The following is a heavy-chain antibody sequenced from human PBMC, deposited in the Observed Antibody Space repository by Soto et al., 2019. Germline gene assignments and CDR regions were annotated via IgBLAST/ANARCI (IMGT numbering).Heavy chain of an antibody. CDR2: IFSNDEK. V-gene: IGHV2-26*01. CDR3: ARTRFDDWFRVGWFDP. D-gene: IGHD3-9*01. Sequence: QVTLKESGPVLVNPTETLTLTCTVSGFSLSNARMGVSWIRQPPGKALEWLAHIFSNDEKSYSTSLKSRLTISKDTSKSQVVLTMTNMDPVDTATYYCARTRFDDWFRVGWFDPWGQGTLVTVSS. J-gene: IGHJ5*02. CDR1: GFSLSNARMG.